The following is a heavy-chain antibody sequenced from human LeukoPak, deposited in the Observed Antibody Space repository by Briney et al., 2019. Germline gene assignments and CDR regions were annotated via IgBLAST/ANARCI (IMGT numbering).Heavy chain of an antibody. CDR1: GFTFSSYG. V-gene: IGHV3-30*18. CDR2: ISYDGSNK. Sequence: GGSLRLSCVASGFTFSSYGMHWVRQAPGKGLEWVAIISYDGSNKYYADSVKGRFTISRDNSKNTLYLQMNSLRADDTAVYHCAKDGLGFYYWGQGTPVTVSS. CDR3: AKDGLGFYY. J-gene: IGHJ4*02. D-gene: IGHD3-10*01.